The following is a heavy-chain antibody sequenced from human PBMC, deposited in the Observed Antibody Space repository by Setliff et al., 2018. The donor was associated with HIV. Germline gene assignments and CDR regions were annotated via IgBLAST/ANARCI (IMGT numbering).Heavy chain of an antibody. V-gene: IGHV4-4*09. CDR2: IYTSGST. Sequence: LSLTCTVSGTSLSSYYWSWIRQPPGKGLEWIGYIYTSGSTNYNPSLKSRVTISVDTSKNQFSLRLSSVTAADTAVYYCARALPRAFDIWGQGTMVTVSS. CDR1: GTSLSSYY. CDR3: ARALPRAFDI. J-gene: IGHJ3*02.